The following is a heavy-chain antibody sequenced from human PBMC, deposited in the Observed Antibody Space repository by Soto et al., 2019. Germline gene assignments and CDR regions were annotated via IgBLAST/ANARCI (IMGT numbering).Heavy chain of an antibody. D-gene: IGHD6-13*01. Sequence: PSETLSLTCAVSGGSISSGGYSWNWIRQPPGKGLEWIGYIYHSGSTYYNPSLKSRVTISVDRSKNQFFLKLSSVTAADTAVYYCASSNSSWYGGVNWFDPWGQGTLVTVSS. CDR1: GGSISSGGYS. V-gene: IGHV4-30-2*01. J-gene: IGHJ5*02. CDR3: ASSNSSWYGGVNWFDP. CDR2: IYHSGST.